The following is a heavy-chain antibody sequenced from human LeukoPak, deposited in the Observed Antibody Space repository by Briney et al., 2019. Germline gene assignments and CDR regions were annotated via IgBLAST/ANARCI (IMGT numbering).Heavy chain of an antibody. J-gene: IGHJ4*02. CDR3: ATAHLTVSFFDF. V-gene: IGHV4-39*01. CDR1: GDSISSSNYY. CDR2: VYYSGST. D-gene: IGHD5/OR15-5a*01. Sequence: SETLSLTCTVSGDSISSSNYYWGWVRQTPGKGLEWIGSVYYSGSTYYKSSHKSRVTISVDTSKNQFSLKLSSVTAADTAIYYCATAHLTVSFFDFWGQGTLVAVSS.